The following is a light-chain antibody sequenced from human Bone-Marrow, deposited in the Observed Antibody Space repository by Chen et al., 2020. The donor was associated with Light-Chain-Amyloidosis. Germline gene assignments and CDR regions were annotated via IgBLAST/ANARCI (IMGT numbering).Light chain of an antibody. CDR2: DDS. Sequence: SYLLTQPSSVSVAPAQTATLACGGNNIGSTSVHWYQQTPGQAPLLVVYDDSDRPSGIPERLSGSNSGNTATLTISRVEAGDEADYYCQVWDRSSDRPVFGGGTKLTVL. J-gene: IGLJ3*02. CDR3: QVWDRSSDRPV. CDR1: NIGSTS. V-gene: IGLV3-21*02.